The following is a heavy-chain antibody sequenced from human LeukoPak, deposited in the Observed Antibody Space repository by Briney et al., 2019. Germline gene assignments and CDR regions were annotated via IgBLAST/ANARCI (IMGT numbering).Heavy chain of an antibody. CDR3: ARDVWFGELPYFVY. V-gene: IGHV4-61*02. Sequence: SETLSLTCTVSGGSISSGSYYWNWVRQPAGKGLEWIVRIYTTGITNYNPSLKSRVTISVDTSKNQFSLKLSSVTAADTAVYYCARDVWFGELPYFVYWGQGTLVTVSS. CDR1: GGSISSGSYY. J-gene: IGHJ4*02. D-gene: IGHD3-10*01. CDR2: IYTTGIT.